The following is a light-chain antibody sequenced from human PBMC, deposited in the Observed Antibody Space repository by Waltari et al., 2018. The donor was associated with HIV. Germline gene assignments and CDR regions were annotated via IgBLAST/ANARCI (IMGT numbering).Light chain of an antibody. CDR2: KVT. Sequence: SQLTQPPSVSVSPGQPAKITCSGDDMPDHYLYWYQQKPGQAPVFVMYKVTEMPSGIPERFSGSISGTTCTLTIMGVQPEDEADYYCQSADSDNTYNWVFGGGTKLTVL. CDR1: DMPDHY. J-gene: IGLJ3*02. CDR3: QSADSDNTYNWV. V-gene: IGLV3-25*03.